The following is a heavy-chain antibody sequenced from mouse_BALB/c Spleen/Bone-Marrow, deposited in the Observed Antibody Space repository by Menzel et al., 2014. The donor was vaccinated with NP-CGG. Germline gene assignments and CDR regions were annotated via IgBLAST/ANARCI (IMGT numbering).Heavy chain of an antibody. D-gene: IGHD2-12*01. CDR3: ARLRRGGFYTMDY. CDR1: GYAFTNYL. Sequence: VQGVESGAEVVRAGTSVKVSCKASGYAFTNYLIEWVKQRPGQGLEWIGVINPGSGGTNYNEKFKGKATLTADKSSSTAYMQFSSLTSDDSAVYFCARLRRGGFYTMDYWGQGTSVTVSS. CDR2: INPGSGGT. V-gene: IGHV1-54*01. J-gene: IGHJ4*01.